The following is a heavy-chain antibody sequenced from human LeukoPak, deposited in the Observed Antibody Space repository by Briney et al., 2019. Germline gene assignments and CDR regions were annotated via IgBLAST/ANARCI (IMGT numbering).Heavy chain of an antibody. J-gene: IGHJ4*02. D-gene: IGHD6-19*01. CDR2: INSDGSST. CDR3: AKDLAVADFDY. V-gene: IGHV3-74*03. Sequence: GGSLRLSCAASGFTFSSYWMHRVRQAPGKGLVWVSRINSDGSSTTYADSVKGRFTISRDNAKNTLYLQMNSLRAEDTAVYYCAKDLAVADFDYWGQGTLVTVSS. CDR1: GFTFSSYW.